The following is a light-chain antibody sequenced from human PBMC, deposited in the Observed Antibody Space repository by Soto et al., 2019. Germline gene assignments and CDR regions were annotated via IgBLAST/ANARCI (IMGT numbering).Light chain of an antibody. J-gene: IGLJ1*01. Sequence: QSALTQPASVSGSPGQSIAISCTGTSSDIGSYNVVAWYQQHPGKAPKLIIYEVNKRPSGVSDRFSGSKSGNTASLAISGLRAEDEADYHRCCSRGGISPTYVFGTGTKVTVL. V-gene: IGLV2-23*02. CDR3: CSRGGISPTYV. CDR1: SSDIGSYNV. CDR2: EVN.